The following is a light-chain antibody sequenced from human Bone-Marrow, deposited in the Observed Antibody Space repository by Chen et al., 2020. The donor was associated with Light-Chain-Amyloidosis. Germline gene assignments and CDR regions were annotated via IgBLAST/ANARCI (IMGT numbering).Light chain of an antibody. V-gene: IGLV2-14*01. CDR2: DVS. CDR3: SSYTSSSTPWV. J-gene: IGLJ3*02. Sequence: QSALTQPASVSGSPGQSITLSCTGTSSDVGGYNYVSWYQPHPGKAPNLMIYDVSHRPSGVSNRFSGSKSGNTASLTISGLQAEDEADYYCSSYTSSSTPWVFGGGTKLTVL. CDR1: SSDVGGYNY.